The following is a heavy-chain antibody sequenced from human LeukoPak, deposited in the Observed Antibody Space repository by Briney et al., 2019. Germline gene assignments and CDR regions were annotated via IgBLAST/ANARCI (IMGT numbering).Heavy chain of an antibody. J-gene: IGHJ4*02. V-gene: IGHV3-7*04. CDR3: ARGGANRFDY. Sequence: PGGSLRLSCAASGFPFSGYWMTWVRQAPGRGLEWVATIKEDGSEAYFGDCVKGRFAISRENAKNSLYLQMNSLRGADTAVYYCARGGANRFDYWGLGTLVTISS. D-gene: IGHD3-16*01. CDR1: GFPFSGYW. CDR2: IKEDGSEA.